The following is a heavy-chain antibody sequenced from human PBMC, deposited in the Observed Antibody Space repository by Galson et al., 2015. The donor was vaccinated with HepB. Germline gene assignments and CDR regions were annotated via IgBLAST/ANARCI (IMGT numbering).Heavy chain of an antibody. CDR3: AREPRVDYGDYYYYYYMDV. D-gene: IGHD4-17*01. J-gene: IGHJ6*03. CDR2: ISYDGSNK. CDR1: GFTFSSYG. V-gene: IGHV3-30*03. Sequence: SLRLSCAASGFTFSSYGMHWVRQAPGKGLEWVAVISYDGSNKYYADSVKGRFTISRDNSKNTLYLQMNSLRAEDTAVYYCAREPRVDYGDYYYYYYMDVWGKGTTVTVSS.